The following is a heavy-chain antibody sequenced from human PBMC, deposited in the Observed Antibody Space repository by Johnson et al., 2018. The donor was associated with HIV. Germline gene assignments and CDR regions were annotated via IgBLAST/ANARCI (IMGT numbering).Heavy chain of an antibody. CDR3: AKGRLGVAFDI. Sequence: VQLVESGGGVVQPGGSLKLSCAASGFTFSGSAMHWIRQAPGKGLEWVSGISWNSGSIGYADSVKGRVTISSDNAKNSLYLQLNSLRAEDTALSYWAKGRLGVAFDIWGQGTMVTVSS. D-gene: IGHD3-16*01. CDR1: GFTFSGSA. J-gene: IGHJ3*02. V-gene: IGHV3-9*01. CDR2: ISWNSGSI.